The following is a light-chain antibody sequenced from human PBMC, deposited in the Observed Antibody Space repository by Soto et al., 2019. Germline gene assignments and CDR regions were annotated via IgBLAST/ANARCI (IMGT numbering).Light chain of an antibody. Sequence: EIVLPQSPGTLSLSPGARATLSGRASQSVSSSYLAWYQQKPGQANRLLIYGASSRATGIPDRFSGSGSGTDFTLTISRLEPEDFAVYYCKKYGSSTWTVGKGNKVDIK. V-gene: IGKV3-20*01. J-gene: IGKJ1*01. CDR2: GAS. CDR1: QSVSSSY. CDR3: KKYGSSTWT.